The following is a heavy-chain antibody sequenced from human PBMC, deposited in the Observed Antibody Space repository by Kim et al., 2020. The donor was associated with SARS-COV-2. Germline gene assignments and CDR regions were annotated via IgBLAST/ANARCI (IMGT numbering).Heavy chain of an antibody. Sequence: NLAQKFQGRLTITADESTSTIYMELSSLRSEDTAVYFCAREIRGGAGYFDHWGQGTRVSVSS. CDR3: AREIRGGAGYFDH. D-gene: IGHD6-19*01. J-gene: IGHJ4*02. V-gene: IGHV1-69*01.